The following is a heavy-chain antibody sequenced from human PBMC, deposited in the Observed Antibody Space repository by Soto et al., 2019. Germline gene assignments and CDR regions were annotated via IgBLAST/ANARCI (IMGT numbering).Heavy chain of an antibody. V-gene: IGHV1-58*01. CDR2: IVVGSGNT. Sequence: SVKVSCKASGFTFTSSAVQWVRQARGQRLEWIGWIVVGSGNTNYAQKFQERVTITRDMSTSTAYMELSSLRSEDTAVYYCAVPGIAVAGTGAYAFDIWGQGTMVTVSS. J-gene: IGHJ3*02. CDR1: GFTFTSSA. D-gene: IGHD6-19*01. CDR3: AVPGIAVAGTGAYAFDI.